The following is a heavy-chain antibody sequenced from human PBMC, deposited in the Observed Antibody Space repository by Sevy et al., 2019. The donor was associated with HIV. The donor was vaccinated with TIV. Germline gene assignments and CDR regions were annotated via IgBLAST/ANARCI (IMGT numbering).Heavy chain of an antibody. CDR2: ISYDGSNK. CDR1: GFTFSSYA. D-gene: IGHD5-12*01. J-gene: IGHJ4*02. V-gene: IGHV3-30*14. CDR3: ARDAWARDSYNFLTYYFDY. Sequence: GGSLRLSCAASGFTFSSYAMHWVRQAPGKGLEWVAVISYDGSNKYYADSVKGLFTISRDNSKNTLYLQMNSLRAEDTAVYYCARDAWARDSYNFLTYYFDYWGQGTLVTVSS.